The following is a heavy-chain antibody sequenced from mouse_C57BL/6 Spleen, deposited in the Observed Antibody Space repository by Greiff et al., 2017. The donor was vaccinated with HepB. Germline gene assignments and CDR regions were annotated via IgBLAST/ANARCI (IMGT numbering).Heavy chain of an antibody. J-gene: IGHJ4*01. V-gene: IGHV5-15*01. Sequence: EVQVVESGGGLVQPGGSLKLSCAASGFTFSDYGMAWVRQAPRKGPEWVAFISNLAYSIYYADTVTGRFTISRENAKNTLYLEMSSLRSEDTAMYYCARMVTLYYYAMDYWGQGTSVTVSS. D-gene: IGHD2-2*01. CDR2: ISNLAYSI. CDR3: ARMVTLYYYAMDY. CDR1: GFTFSDYG.